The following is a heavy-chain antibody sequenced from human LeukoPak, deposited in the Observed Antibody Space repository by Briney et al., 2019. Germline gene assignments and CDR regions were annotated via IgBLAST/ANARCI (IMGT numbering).Heavy chain of an antibody. CDR3: ARHGDITMIVGPFDP. D-gene: IGHD3-22*01. Sequence: PSETLSLTCAVYGGSFSGYYWSWIHQPPGKGLEWIGEINHSGSTNYNPSLKSRVTISVDTSKNQFSLKLSSVTAADTAVYYCARHGDITMIVGPFDPWGQGTLVTVSS. J-gene: IGHJ5*02. V-gene: IGHV4-34*01. CDR1: GGSFSGYY. CDR2: INHSGST.